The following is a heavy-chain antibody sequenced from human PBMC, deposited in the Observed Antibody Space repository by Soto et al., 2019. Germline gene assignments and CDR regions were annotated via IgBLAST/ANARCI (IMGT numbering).Heavy chain of an antibody. Sequence: QVQLVQSGAEVKKPGSSVKVSCKASGGTFSSYAISWVRQAPGQGLEWMGGIIPIFGTANYAQKFQGRVTITADKTTSTAYMELSSLRSEDTAVYYWARGGFTMVRGVIYYFDYWGQGTLVTVSS. J-gene: IGHJ4*02. CDR1: GGTFSSYA. CDR3: ARGGFTMVRGVIYYFDY. D-gene: IGHD3-10*01. CDR2: IIPIFGTA. V-gene: IGHV1-69*06.